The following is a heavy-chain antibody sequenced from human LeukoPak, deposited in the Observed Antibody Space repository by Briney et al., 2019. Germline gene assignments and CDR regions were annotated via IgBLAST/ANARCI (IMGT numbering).Heavy chain of an antibody. D-gene: IGHD5-18*01. Sequence: SETLSLTCTVSGYSISSGYYWGWIRQPPGKGLEWIGSIYHSGSTYYNPPLKSRVTISVDTSKNQFSLKLSSVTAADTAVYYCARERGTWIQQWPNLDYWGQGTLVTVSS. V-gene: IGHV4-38-2*02. CDR2: IYHSGST. J-gene: IGHJ4*02. CDR1: GYSISSGYY. CDR3: ARERGTWIQQWPNLDY.